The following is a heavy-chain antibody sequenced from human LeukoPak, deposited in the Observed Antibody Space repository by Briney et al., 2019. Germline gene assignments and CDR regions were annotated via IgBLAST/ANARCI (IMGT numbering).Heavy chain of an antibody. D-gene: IGHD1-1*01. J-gene: IGHJ4*02. CDR3: ATSGTPPFDY. Sequence: GGSLRLSCAASGFTFSSYTMNCVRQAPGKGLEWVSSISSSSSYIYYADSVKGRFTISRDNAKNSLYLQMNILRAEDTTVYYCATSGTPPFDYWGQGTLVTVSS. V-gene: IGHV3-21*01. CDR1: GFTFSSYT. CDR2: ISSSSSYI.